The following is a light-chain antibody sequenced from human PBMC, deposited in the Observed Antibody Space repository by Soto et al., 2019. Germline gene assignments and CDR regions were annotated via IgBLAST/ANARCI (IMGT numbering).Light chain of an antibody. CDR2: AAS. CDR1: ESIGDY. Sequence: EIVLTQSAGALSLSPGDRATLSCWSSESIGDYLAWYQQRPGQAPRLLIYAASRRASGTPHRFSGSGSERAFTLAISGLEPADFGVYYCQQYVTSPSITFGQGTRLEIK. J-gene: IGKJ5*01. V-gene: IGKV3-20*01. CDR3: QQYVTSPSIT.